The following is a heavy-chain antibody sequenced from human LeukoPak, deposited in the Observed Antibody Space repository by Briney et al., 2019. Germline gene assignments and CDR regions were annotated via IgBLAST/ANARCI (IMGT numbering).Heavy chain of an antibody. J-gene: IGHJ4*02. CDR1: GGSISSSSCY. CDR2: IYYSGNT. CDR3: AGTPSLGMTGTSPGY. D-gene: IGHD1-7*01. Sequence: PSETLSLTCTVPGGSISSSSCYWGWIRQPPGKGLEWIGSIYYSGNTYYNPSLKSRVTISVDTSKNQFSLKLSSVTAADTAVYYCAGTPSLGMTGTSPGYWGQGTLVTVSS. V-gene: IGHV4-39*01.